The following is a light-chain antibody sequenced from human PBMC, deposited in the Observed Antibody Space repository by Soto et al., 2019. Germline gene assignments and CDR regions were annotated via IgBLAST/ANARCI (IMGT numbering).Light chain of an antibody. CDR3: CSYAGSSIVV. CDR2: EGS. J-gene: IGLJ2*01. CDR1: SSDVGSYNL. Sequence: QSVLTQPASVSWSPGQSITISCTGTSSDVGSYNLVSWYQQHPGKAPKLMIYEGSKRPSGVSNRFSGSKSGNTASLTISGLQAEDEADYYCCSYAGSSIVVFGGGTKVTVL. V-gene: IGLV2-23*01.